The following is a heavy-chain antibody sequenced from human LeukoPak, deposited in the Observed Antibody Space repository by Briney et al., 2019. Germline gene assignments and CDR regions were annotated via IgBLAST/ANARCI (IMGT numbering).Heavy chain of an antibody. V-gene: IGHV3-30*02. J-gene: IGHJ4*02. CDR3: ARREAVGAMSDFDD. CDR1: GFSISGYG. Sequence: GGSLRLSCAASGFSISGYGIHWARQAPGKGLEWLATVQWDGYNKYYVNSVKGRFTVSRDTSKNTVYLQMDSLRSEDTAVYYCARREAVGAMSDFDDWGQGTLVTVSS. D-gene: IGHD1-26*01. CDR2: VQWDGYNK.